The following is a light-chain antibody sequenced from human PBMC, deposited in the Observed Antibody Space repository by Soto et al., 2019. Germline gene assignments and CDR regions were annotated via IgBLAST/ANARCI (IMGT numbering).Light chain of an antibody. J-gene: IGKJ5*01. Sequence: DLQIIQFQSSVSPSXVARVSISXXXSQDIGTYLNWYQHKPGKAPKHLIYAASSLQTGVPSRFTGSGSGTEFTLTIDSLQPEDFATYYCQQSYSTPRITFGQGTRLEIK. CDR1: QDIGTY. V-gene: IGKV1-39*01. CDR2: AAS. CDR3: QQSYSTPRIT.